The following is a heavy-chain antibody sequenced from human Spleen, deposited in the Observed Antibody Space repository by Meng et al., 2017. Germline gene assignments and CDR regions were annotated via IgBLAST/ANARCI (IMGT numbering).Heavy chain of an antibody. CDR1: GGSISSYY. D-gene: IGHD3-10*01. CDR2: IYHGGST. V-gene: IGHV4-59*01. J-gene: IGHJ4*02. CDR3: ARAGSNKGYY. Sequence: ESLKISCTVSGGSISSYYWSWIRQPPGKGLEWIGYIYHGGSTKYNPSLKSRVTISVDTSKNQFSLKVNSMTAADTAVYYCARAGSNKGYYWGQGTLVTVSS.